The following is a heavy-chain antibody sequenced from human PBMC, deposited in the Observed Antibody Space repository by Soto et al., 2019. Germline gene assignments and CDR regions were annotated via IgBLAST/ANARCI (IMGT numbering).Heavy chain of an antibody. CDR2: IYRTGST. D-gene: IGHD1-7*01. Sequence: KPSETLSLTCAVSGASFTSNDWWTWVRQPPGRGLEWIGEIYRTGSTNYNPSLKSRVTISLDKSENQFSLKVTSLTAADTAVYYCASRDPGTSVDYWGQGTLVTV. CDR3: ASRDPGTSVDY. J-gene: IGHJ4*02. CDR1: GASFTSNDW. V-gene: IGHV4-4*02.